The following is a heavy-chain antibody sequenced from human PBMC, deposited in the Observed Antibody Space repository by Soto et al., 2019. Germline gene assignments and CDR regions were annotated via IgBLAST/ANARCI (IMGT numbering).Heavy chain of an antibody. D-gene: IGHD5-12*01. CDR3: ARSGYGGNGRGVFDY. Sequence: QVQLVESGGGVVQPGRSLRLSCAASGFTFSSYATHWVRQAPGKGLEWVAVISYDGSNKYYADSVKGRFTISRDNSKNTLYLQMNSLRAEDTAVYYCARSGYGGNGRGVFDYWGQGTLVTVSS. J-gene: IGHJ4*02. V-gene: IGHV3-30-3*01. CDR2: ISYDGSNK. CDR1: GFTFSSYA.